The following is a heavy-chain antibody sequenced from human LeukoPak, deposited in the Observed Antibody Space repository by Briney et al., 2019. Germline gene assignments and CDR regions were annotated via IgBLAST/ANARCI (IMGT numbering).Heavy chain of an antibody. V-gene: IGHV4-34*01. CDR1: GGSFSGYY. CDR3: ARGLGPGPYFDY. CDR2: INHSGST. D-gene: IGHD1-14*01. Sequence: SETLSLTCAVYGGSFSGYYWSWIRQPPGKGLEWIGEINHSGSTNYNPSLKSRVTISVDTSKNQFSLKLSSVTAADTAVYYCARGLGPGPYFDYWGQGTLVTVSS. J-gene: IGHJ4*02.